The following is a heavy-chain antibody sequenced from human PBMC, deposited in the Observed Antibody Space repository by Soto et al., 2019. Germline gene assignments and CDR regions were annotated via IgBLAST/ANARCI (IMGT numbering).Heavy chain of an antibody. CDR3: ATSLGY. J-gene: IGHJ4*02. D-gene: IGHD7-27*01. Sequence: EVQLVESGGGLVQPGGSPRLSCAASGFTFSDHYMDWVRQAPGKGLEWVGRTRNKANSYTTEYAASVKGRFTISRDDSKNSLYLQMNSLKTEDTAVYYCATSLGYWGQGTLVTVSS. CDR2: TRNKANSYTT. CDR1: GFTFSDHY. V-gene: IGHV3-72*01.